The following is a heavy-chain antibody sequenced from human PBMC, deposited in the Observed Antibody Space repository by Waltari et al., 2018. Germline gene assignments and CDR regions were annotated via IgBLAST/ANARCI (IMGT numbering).Heavy chain of an antibody. CDR1: GFTFGDYA. J-gene: IGHJ4*02. D-gene: IGHD5-18*01. CDR3: SRAGSRQLWRLPDY. V-gene: IGHV3-49*03. Sequence: EVQLVESGGGLVQPGRSLRLSCTASGFTFGDYAMSWFRQAPGRGREVVGFIRTKVSGETTEDAASVKGRFTVSRDDSKNIAYLQMNSLKTEDTAVYYCSRAGSRQLWRLPDYWGQGALVTVSS. CDR2: IRTKVSGETT.